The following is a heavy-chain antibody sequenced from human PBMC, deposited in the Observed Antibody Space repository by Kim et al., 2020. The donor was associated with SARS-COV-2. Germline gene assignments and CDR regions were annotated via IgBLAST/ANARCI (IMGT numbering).Heavy chain of an antibody. J-gene: IGHJ1*01. CDR2: ISWNSGSI. Sequence: GGSLRLSCAASGFTFDDYAMHWVRQAPGKGLEWVSGISWNSGSIGYADSVKGRFTISRDNAKNSLYLQMNSLRAEDTALYYCAMGMGLGELFPPRDWGQG. CDR1: GFTFDDYA. V-gene: IGHV3-9*01. CDR3: AMGMGLGELFPPRD. D-gene: IGHD3-16*01.